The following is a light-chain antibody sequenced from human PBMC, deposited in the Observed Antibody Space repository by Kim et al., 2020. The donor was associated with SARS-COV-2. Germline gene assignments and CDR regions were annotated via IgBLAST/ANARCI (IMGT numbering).Light chain of an antibody. CDR3: CSYTSSSTV. CDR1: SSDVGGYNY. V-gene: IGLV2-14*01. CDR2: DVS. Sequence: QSALTQPASVSGSPGQSITISCTGTSSDVGGYNYVSWYQQHPGKAPKLMIYDVSKRPSGVSNRFSGSKSGNTASLTISGLQAEDEADYYCCSYTSSSTVFGGGTQLTVL. J-gene: IGLJ2*01.